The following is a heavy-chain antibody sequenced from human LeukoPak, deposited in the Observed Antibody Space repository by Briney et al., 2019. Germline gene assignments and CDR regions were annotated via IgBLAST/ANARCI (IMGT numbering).Heavy chain of an antibody. CDR3: ATETNGRHYDY. V-gene: IGHV3-21*06. Sequence: GGSLRLSSTASGLTFSTSGFNWVRQAPGKGLEWVASIGPTGSDRYHADSIKGRFTISRDNANNFLYLQMNSLRAEDTAVYYCATETNGRHYDYWGQGTLLTVSS. D-gene: IGHD1-14*01. CDR2: IGPTGSDR. CDR1: GLTFSTSG. J-gene: IGHJ4*02.